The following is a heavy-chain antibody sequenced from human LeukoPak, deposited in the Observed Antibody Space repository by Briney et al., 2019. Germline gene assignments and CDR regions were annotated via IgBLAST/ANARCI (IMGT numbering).Heavy chain of an antibody. CDR2: IFDGSNT. J-gene: IGHJ4*02. D-gene: IGHD3-22*01. Sequence: GGSLRLSCAASGFTVSSNYMSWVRQAPGQGLEWVSVIFDGSNTYYADFVKGRFTISRDNSKNTLYLQMSSLRAEDTAVYYCARDDYYDSSGYYGEFDYWGQGTLVTVSS. CDR3: ARDDYYDSSGYYGEFDY. CDR1: GFTVSSNY. V-gene: IGHV3-66*01.